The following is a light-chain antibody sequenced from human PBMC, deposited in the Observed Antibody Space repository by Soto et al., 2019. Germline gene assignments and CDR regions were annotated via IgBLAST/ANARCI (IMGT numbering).Light chain of an antibody. J-gene: IGLJ3*02. V-gene: IGLV2-14*03. Sequence: QSALTQPASVSGSPGQSITISCTGTSSDIGAFTSVSWYQQHPGKAPKLIIYDIIHRPSGVSDRFSGSKSVNTASLTVSGLQPEDEANYYCSSYSRTTTLLVFGGGTQLTVL. CDR1: SSDIGAFTS. CDR2: DII. CDR3: SSYSRTTTLLV.